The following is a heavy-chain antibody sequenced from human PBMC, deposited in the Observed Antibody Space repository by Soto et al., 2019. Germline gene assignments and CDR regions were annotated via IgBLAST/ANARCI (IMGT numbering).Heavy chain of an antibody. CDR1: GGYISSSSYY. D-gene: IGHD6-13*01. CDR2: IYYSGST. J-gene: IGHJ5*02. V-gene: IGHV4-39*01. Sequence: QLQLQESGPGLVKPSETLSLTCTVSGGYISSSSYYWGWIRQPPGKGLEWIGSIYYSGSTYYNPSLKSRVTISVDTSKNQFSLKLSSVTAADTAVYYCARQIAAAPVNWFDPWGQGTLVTVSS. CDR3: ARQIAAAPVNWFDP.